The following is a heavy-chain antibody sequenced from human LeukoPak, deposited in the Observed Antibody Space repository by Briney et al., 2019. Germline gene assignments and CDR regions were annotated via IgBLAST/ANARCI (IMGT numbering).Heavy chain of an antibody. J-gene: IGHJ4*02. D-gene: IGHD3-10*01. CDR1: GYTFTSYG. Sequence: GASVKVSCKASGYTFTSYGISWVRQAPGQGLEWMGWISAYNGNTNYAQKLQGRVTMTTDTSTSTAYMELRSLRSDDTAVYYCARGPRKGWFGELSYHFESWGQGTQVTVSS. CDR3: ARGPRKGWFGELSYHFES. V-gene: IGHV1-18*01. CDR2: ISAYNGNT.